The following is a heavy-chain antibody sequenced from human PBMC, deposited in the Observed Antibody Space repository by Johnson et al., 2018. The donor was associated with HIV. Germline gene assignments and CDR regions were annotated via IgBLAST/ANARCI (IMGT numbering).Heavy chain of an antibody. CDR1: GFTFSSFD. J-gene: IGHJ3*02. CDR2: ISYDGSNK. D-gene: IGHD3-16*01. CDR3: GKPPSMGADAFDI. Sequence: VQLVESGGGVVQPGRSLRVSCGTSGFTFSSFDMHWVRQAPGKGLEWVAVISYDGSNKYYADSVKGRFNISRDNSRNTLYLQMNSLRAEDTAVYYCGKPPSMGADAFDIWGQGTMVTVSS. V-gene: IGHV3-30*18.